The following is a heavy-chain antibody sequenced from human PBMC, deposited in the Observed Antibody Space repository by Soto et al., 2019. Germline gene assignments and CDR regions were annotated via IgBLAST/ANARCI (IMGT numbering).Heavy chain of an antibody. J-gene: IGHJ3*02. V-gene: IGHV5-51*01. CDR2: IYPGDSDT. CDR3: ARPATAGRLDAFDI. CDR1: GYSFTIYW. Sequence: PGESLKISRKGSGYSFTIYWIGLVPQMPGKGLEWMGIIYPGDSDTRYSPSFQGQVTISADKSISTAYLQWSSLKASDTAMYYCARPATAGRLDAFDIWGQGTMVTVSS. D-gene: IGHD1-26*01.